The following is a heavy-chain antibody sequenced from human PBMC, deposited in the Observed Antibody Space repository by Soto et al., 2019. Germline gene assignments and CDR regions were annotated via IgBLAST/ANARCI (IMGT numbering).Heavy chain of an antibody. CDR1: GFTFSSYG. V-gene: IGHV3-33*01. D-gene: IGHD3-22*01. CDR3: ARGGYYYDSSGYYYFDY. CDR2: IWYDGSNK. Sequence: GGSLRLSCAASGFTFSSYGMHWVRQAPGKGLEWVAVIWYDGSNKYYADSVKGRFTISRDNSKNTLYLQMNSLRAEDTAVYYGARGGYYYDSSGYYYFDYWGQGTLVTVSS. J-gene: IGHJ4*02.